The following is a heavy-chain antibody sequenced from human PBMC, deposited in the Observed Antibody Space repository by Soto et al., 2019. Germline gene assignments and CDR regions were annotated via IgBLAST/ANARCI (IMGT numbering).Heavy chain of an antibody. V-gene: IGHV4-31*03. D-gene: IGHD6-19*01. CDR2: FYSSGSI. J-gene: IGHJ5*02. CDR1: GYFIGAGGYY. CDR3: ARMYSSGSGWFHP. Sequence: QIELRESGPGLVKRSETLSLTCFVSGYFIGAGGYYWSWIRHHPGKGLEWIGSFYSSGSIIYNPSLRSRVSITGDMSTNQFSMSLTSVTAADTARYYCARMYSSGSGWFHPWGQGTLVTVSS.